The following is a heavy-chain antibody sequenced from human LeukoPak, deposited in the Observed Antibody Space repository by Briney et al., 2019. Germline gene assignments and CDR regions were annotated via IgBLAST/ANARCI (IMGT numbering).Heavy chain of an antibody. CDR1: GGSISSYY. J-gene: IGHJ4*02. CDR3: ASHGPGYSSSWYDY. V-gene: IGHV4-59*08. D-gene: IGHD6-13*01. CDR2: IYYSGST. Sequence: SETLSLTCTVSGGSISSYYWSWIRQPPGKGLEWFGYIYYSGSTNYNPSLKSRVTISVDTSKNHFSLKLSSVTAADTAVYYCASHGPGYSSSWYDYWGQGTLVTVSS.